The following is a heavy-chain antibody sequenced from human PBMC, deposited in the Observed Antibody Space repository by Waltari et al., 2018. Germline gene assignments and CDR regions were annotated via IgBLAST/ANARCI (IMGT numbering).Heavy chain of an antibody. D-gene: IGHD2-2*01. J-gene: IGHJ3*02. CDR3: ARGPVVPAARGVFDI. CDR1: SASISSGNHY. CDR2: VYYNRNT. V-gene: IGHV4-30-4*08. Sequence: QVQLQESGPGLVKHSETLSLTCTVSSASISSGNHYWNWIRQSPGKGPEWIGSVYYNRNTFYNPSLKSRLTISLDTSKNQFSLKLNSVTAADTAVYYCARGPVVPAARGVFDIWGQGAVVTVSS.